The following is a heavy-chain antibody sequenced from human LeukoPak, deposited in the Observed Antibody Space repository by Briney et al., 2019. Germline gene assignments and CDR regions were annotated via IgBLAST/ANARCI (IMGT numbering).Heavy chain of an antibody. CDR1: GGSISSGSYY. J-gene: IGHJ4*02. Sequence: SETLSLTCTVSGGSISSGSYYWSWIRQPPGKGLEWIGYIYYSGNTYYNPSLKSRVTISVDTSKNQFSLKLSSVTAADTAVYYCARLGGDYGDYWRDYWGQGTLVTVSS. D-gene: IGHD4-17*01. CDR3: ARLGGDYGDYWRDY. V-gene: IGHV4-30-4*02. CDR2: IYYSGNT.